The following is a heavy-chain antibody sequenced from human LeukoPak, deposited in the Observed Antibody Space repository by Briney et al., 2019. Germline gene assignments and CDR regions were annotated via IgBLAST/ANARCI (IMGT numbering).Heavy chain of an antibody. CDR1: GGSISSHY. V-gene: IGHV4-59*11. J-gene: IGHJ5*02. CDR3: ARDNSPEGYDFWSGYYKRPWFDP. D-gene: IGHD3-3*01. CDR2: IYYSGST. Sequence: PSETLSLTCTVSGGSISSHYWSWIRQPPGKGLEWIGYIYYSGSTNYNPSLKSRVTISVDTSKNQFSLKLSSVTAADTAVYYCARDNSPEGYDFWSGYYKRPWFDPWGQGTLVTVSS.